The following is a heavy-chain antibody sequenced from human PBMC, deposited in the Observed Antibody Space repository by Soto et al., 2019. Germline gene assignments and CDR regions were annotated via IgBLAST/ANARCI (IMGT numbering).Heavy chain of an antibody. V-gene: IGHV3-13*01. Sequence: EVQLVESGGGLVQPGGSLRLSCAASGFTFSAYDMHWVRQPTGKGLEWVSAIGTLHDTYYPDSVKGRFTISRENAKNSLVLKMNSRTTGDTAVYYCARQASYWHGGGCWFDPWGQGTLVTVSS. CDR3: ARQASYWHGGGCWFDP. D-gene: IGHD2-8*02. CDR1: GFTFSAYD. CDR2: IGTLHDT. J-gene: IGHJ5*02.